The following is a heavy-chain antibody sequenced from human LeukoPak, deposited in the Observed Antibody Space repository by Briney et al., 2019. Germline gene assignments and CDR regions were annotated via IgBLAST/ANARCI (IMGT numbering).Heavy chain of an antibody. CDR2: INHSGST. V-gene: IGHV4-34*01. Sequence: SETLSLTCAVYGGSFSGYYWSWIRQPPGKGLEWIGEINHSGSTNYNPSLKSRVTISVDTSKTQFSLKLSSVTAADTAVYYCARDYEGYNLLGVFDIWGQGKMVTVSS. J-gene: IGHJ3*02. CDR3: ARDYEGYNLLGVFDI. D-gene: IGHD5-24*01. CDR1: GGSFSGYY.